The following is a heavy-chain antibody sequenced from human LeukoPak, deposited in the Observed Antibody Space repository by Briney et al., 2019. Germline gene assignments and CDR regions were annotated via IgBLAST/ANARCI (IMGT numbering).Heavy chain of an antibody. CDR2: INAGNSNT. Sequence: ASVKVSCKASGYSFDTYTIHWVRQAPGQRPEWMGWINAGNSNTKYSQKFQGRVTFIRDTSANTVYMELRSLRSEDTAVYYCARDGGPQKIDYWGQGTLVTVSS. D-gene: IGHD4-23*01. J-gene: IGHJ4*02. CDR1: GYSFDTYT. V-gene: IGHV1-3*01. CDR3: ARDGGPQKIDY.